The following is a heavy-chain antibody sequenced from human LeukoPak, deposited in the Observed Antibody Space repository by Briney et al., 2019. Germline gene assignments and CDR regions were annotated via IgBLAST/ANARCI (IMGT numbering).Heavy chain of an antibody. V-gene: IGHV3-7*01. D-gene: IGHD5-18*01. J-gene: IGHJ4*02. CDR3: ARDYSYGFLN. CDR2: IKQDETEK. Sequence: GGSLRLSCTASGFTFSNFWMGWVRQAPGKGLEWVANIKQDETEKFYLGSVKGRFTISRDNAKNSLYLQMNSLRAEDTAVYYCARDYSYGFLNWGQGTLVTVSS. CDR1: GFTFSNFW.